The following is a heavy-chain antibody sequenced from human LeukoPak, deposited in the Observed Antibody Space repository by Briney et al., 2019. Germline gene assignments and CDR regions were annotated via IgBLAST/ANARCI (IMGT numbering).Heavy chain of an antibody. V-gene: IGHV3-30*18. CDR1: GFIFSNYA. Sequence: GGSLRLSCAASGFIFSNYAMHWVRQAPGKGLEWVAAISDDGSNKYYGDSVKGRFTISRDNSKNTVYLQMNSLRAEDTAVYYCAKDRYSSGWYSDFDYWGQGTLVTVSS. CDR2: ISDDGSNK. D-gene: IGHD6-19*01. J-gene: IGHJ4*02. CDR3: AKDRYSSGWYSDFDY.